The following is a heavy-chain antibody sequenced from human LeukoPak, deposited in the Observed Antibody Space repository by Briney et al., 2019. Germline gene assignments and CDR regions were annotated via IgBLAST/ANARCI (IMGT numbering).Heavy chain of an antibody. V-gene: IGHV1-2*02. D-gene: IGHD2-2*01. CDR1: GYTFTGYY. CDR3: ARDRIPAAHDAFDI. J-gene: IGHJ3*02. Sequence: ASVKVSCKASGYTFTGYYTHWVRQAPGQGLEWMGWINPNSGGTNYAQKFQGRVTMTRDTSISTAYMELSRPRSDDTAVYYCARDRIPAAHDAFDIWGKGTTVTVSS. CDR2: INPNSGGT.